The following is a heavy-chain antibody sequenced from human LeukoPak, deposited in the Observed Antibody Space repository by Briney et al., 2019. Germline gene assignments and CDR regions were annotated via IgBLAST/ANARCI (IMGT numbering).Heavy chain of an antibody. CDR3: AKPVSGGLAVTADWFHP. Sequence: GGSLRLSCAASGFAFSFYAMSWLRQPPGKGLEWVSTINANSGTTSYAASVRGRFTISRDNSKNTLYLQVNTLRADDTATYFCAKPVSGGLAVTADWFHPWGQGTLVTVSS. D-gene: IGHD6-19*01. CDR2: INANSGTT. J-gene: IGHJ5*01. V-gene: IGHV3-23*01. CDR1: GFAFSFYA.